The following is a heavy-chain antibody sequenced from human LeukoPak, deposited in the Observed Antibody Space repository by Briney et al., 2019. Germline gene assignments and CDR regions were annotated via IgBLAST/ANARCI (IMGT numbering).Heavy chain of an antibody. CDR2: IIPIFGTA. CDR3: ARVPPPSYYDILTGYFLLGY. CDR1: GGTFSSYA. J-gene: IGHJ4*02. D-gene: IGHD3-9*01. V-gene: IGHV1-69*13. Sequence: SVKVSCKASGGTFSSYAISWVRQAPGQGLEWMGGIIPIFGTANYAQKFQGRVTITADESTSTAYMELSSLRSEDTAVYYCARVPPPSYYDILTGYFLLGYWGQGTLVTVSS.